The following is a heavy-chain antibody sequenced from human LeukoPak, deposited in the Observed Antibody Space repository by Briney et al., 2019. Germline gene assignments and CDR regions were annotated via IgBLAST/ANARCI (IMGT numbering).Heavy chain of an antibody. Sequence: GRSLRLSCAASGFTFDDYAMHWVRQASGKGLEWVSGISWNSGSIGYADSVKGRFTISRDNAKNSLYLQMNSLRAEDTALYYCAKDSDDYGDYGPQFDYWSQGTLVTVSS. CDR2: ISWNSGSI. D-gene: IGHD4-17*01. J-gene: IGHJ4*02. CDR1: GFTFDDYA. CDR3: AKDSDDYGDYGPQFDY. V-gene: IGHV3-9*01.